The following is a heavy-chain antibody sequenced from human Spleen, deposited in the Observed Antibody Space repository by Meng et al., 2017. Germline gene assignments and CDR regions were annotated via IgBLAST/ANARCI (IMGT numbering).Heavy chain of an antibody. CDR2: ISWDGGST. V-gene: IGHV3-43*01. D-gene: IGHD3-22*01. CDR3: AKAGDGGYYPYYFDY. Sequence: GESLKISCAASGFTFDDYSMHWVRQAPGKGLEWVSLISWDGGSTSYAYSVKGRFTISRDNSKNSLFLQMNSLRTEDTGLYYCAKAGDGGYYPYYFDYWGQGTLVTVSS. CDR1: GFTFDDYS. J-gene: IGHJ4*02.